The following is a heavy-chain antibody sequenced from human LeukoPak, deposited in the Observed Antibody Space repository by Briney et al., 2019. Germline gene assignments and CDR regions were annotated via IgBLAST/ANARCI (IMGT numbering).Heavy chain of an antibody. V-gene: IGHV3-21*01. CDR2: TSSSSSYI. CDR1: GFTFNSYT. CDR3: ARERQLERLAFGKEGSAFDY. D-gene: IGHD1-1*01. J-gene: IGHJ4*02. Sequence: GGSLRLSCAASGFTFNSYTMNWVRQAPGKGLEWVSSTSSSSSYIYYAASVKGRFTISRDNAKNSLYLQMNRLRAEDTAVYYCARERQLERLAFGKEGSAFDYWGQGTLVTVSS.